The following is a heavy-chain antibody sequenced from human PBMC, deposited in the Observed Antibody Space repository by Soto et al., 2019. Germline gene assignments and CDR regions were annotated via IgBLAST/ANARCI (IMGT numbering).Heavy chain of an antibody. CDR2: IYHSGYT. Sequence: QLQLQESGSGLVKPSQTLSLTCAVSGGSISSGGYSWIWIRRPPGKGLEWIGYIYHSGYTYYNPFLKNRVTMSVDRSKNQFSLKLGSVTAADTAVYYCARAHYGDYGYGMDVWGQGTTVTVSS. V-gene: IGHV4-30-2*01. D-gene: IGHD4-17*01. CDR3: ARAHYGDYGYGMDV. J-gene: IGHJ6*02. CDR1: GGSISSGGYS.